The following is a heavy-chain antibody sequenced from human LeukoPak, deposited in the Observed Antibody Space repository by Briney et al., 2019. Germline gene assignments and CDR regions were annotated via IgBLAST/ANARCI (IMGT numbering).Heavy chain of an antibody. V-gene: IGHV5-10-1*04. CDR3: ARRRGGYSAYEY. Sequence: GESLRIPCEGSGYSFTNYWISWVRQMPGKGLEWMGTIDPSDSYTKYSPSFQGQVTISADKSISTAYLQWSSLKASDTAIYYCARRRGGYSAYEYWGQGTLVTVSS. J-gene: IGHJ4*02. CDR2: IDPSDSYT. CDR1: GYSFTNYW. D-gene: IGHD5-12*01.